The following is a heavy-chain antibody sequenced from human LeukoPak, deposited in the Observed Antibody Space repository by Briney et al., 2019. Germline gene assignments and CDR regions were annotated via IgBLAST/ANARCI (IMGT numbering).Heavy chain of an antibody. CDR2: IYTSGST. V-gene: IGHV4-4*07. CDR1: GGSISSYY. CDR3: ARGIMNYDLRVRNYYYYMDV. D-gene: IGHD3-3*01. J-gene: IGHJ6*03. Sequence: KPSETLSLTCTVSGGSISSYYWSWIRQPAGKGLEWIGRIYTSGSTNYNPSLKSRVTMSVDTSKNQFSLKLSSVTAADTAVYYCARGIMNYDLRVRNYYYYMDVWGNGTTVTVSS.